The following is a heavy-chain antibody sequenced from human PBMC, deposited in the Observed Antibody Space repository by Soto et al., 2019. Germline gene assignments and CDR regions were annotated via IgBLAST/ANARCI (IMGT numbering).Heavy chain of an antibody. CDR1: GGSISSYY. CDR3: ARQRSVVVLPCWFDP. J-gene: IGHJ5*02. CDR2: IYHSGGS. Sequence: QVQLLESGPGLVKPSETLSLTCTVSGGSISSYYWSWIRQPPGKGLEWIGYIYHSGGSNYNPYAKSLVTILLDTSNIRLSLKLSSVTVADTALYYCARQRSVVVLPCWFDPLGQGTPVTVSS. V-gene: IGHV4-59*08. D-gene: IGHD2-15*01.